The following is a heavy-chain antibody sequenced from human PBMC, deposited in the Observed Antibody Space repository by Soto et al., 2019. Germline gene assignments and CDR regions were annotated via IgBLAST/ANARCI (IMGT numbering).Heavy chain of an antibody. CDR2: IYSGGST. J-gene: IGHJ6*02. Sequence: GGSLRLSCAASGFTVSSNYVSWVRQAPGKGLEWVSVIYSGGSTYYADSVKGRFTISRDNSKNTLYLQMNSLRAEDTAVYYCARGLRYYYYGMDVWGQGTTVTVSS. CDR1: GFTVSSNY. CDR3: ARGLRYYYYGMDV. D-gene: IGHD5-12*01. V-gene: IGHV3-53*01.